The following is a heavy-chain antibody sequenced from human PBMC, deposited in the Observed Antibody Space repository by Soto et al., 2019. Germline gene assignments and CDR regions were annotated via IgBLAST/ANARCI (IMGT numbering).Heavy chain of an antibody. D-gene: IGHD2-2*01. J-gene: IGHJ4*02. CDR1: GFTFSSYA. V-gene: IGHV3-23*01. Sequence: GGSLRLSCEASGFTFSSYAMSWVRQAPGKGLEWVSAISGSGGYTYYADSVKGRFTISRDNSKNTLYLQMNSLRAEDTAVYYCAKGRQDCSSTSCYECNYWGQGTLVTVSS. CDR2: ISGSGGYT. CDR3: AKGRQDCSSTSCYECNY.